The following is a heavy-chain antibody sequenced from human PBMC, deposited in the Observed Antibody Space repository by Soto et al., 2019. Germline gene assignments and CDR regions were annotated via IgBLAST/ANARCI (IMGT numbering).Heavy chain of an antibody. Sequence: TLVNVSCKASGYTFTSYDINWVRQATGQGRERMGWMNPNSGNTGYAQKFQGRVTMTRNTSISTAYMEMSSLRSEDTAVYYCASDRLVPPAIRFGYNWFDPWGQGTLVTVSS. CDR1: GYTFTSYD. CDR2: MNPNSGNT. V-gene: IGHV1-8*01. D-gene: IGHD2-2*01. CDR3: ASDRLVPPAIRFGYNWFDP. J-gene: IGHJ5*02.